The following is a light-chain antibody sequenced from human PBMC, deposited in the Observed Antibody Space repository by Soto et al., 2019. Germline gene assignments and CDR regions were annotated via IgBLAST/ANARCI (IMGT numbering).Light chain of an antibody. CDR1: QSVSSSY. V-gene: IGKV3-11*01. CDR2: DAS. CDR3: QQRSNWTIT. Sequence: PGERSTLSCRATQSVSSSYLAWYQQRPGQAPRLLIYDASHRATGIPARFSGSGSGTEFTLTISSLEPEDVAVAYCQQRSNWTITFGQGTRLEIK. J-gene: IGKJ5*01.